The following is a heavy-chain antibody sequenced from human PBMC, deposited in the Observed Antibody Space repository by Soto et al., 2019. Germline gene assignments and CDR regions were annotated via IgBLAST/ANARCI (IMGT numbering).Heavy chain of an antibody. V-gene: IGHV4-34*01. J-gene: IGHJ4*02. CDR1: GGSFSGYY. Sequence: SETLSLTCAVYGGSFSGYYWSWIRQPPGKGLEWIGEINHSGSTNYNPSLKSRVTISVDTSKNQFSLKLSSVTAADTAVYYCASLVVVVAAFDYWGQGTLVTVSS. CDR2: INHSGST. D-gene: IGHD2-15*01. CDR3: ASLVVVVAAFDY.